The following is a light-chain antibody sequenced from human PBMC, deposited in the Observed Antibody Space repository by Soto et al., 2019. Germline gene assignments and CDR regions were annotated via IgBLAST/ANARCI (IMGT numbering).Light chain of an antibody. V-gene: IGLV1-40*01. CDR1: TSNIGAPYD. J-gene: IGLJ1*01. Sequence: QSVLTQPPSVSGAPGQRVSISCTGSTSNIGAPYDVHWYQHLPGTAPKLLIYGDNNRPSGVPDRFSGSKSGTSASLAITRLQAEDEADYFCGAWDSSLNGYVFGTGTKVTVL. CDR2: GDN. CDR3: GAWDSSLNGYV.